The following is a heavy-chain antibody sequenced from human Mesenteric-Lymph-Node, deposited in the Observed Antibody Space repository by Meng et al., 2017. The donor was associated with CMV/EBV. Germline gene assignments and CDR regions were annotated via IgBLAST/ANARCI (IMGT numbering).Heavy chain of an antibody. CDR2: IYRGDNT. Sequence: VQSGVSGGGLVQPGGSLMLSCAASGFNVRDKYMSWVRQAPGKGLEWVCIIYRGDNTYYIDSVKDRFTVSRDNSKNTMYLQMNSLRVEDTAVYYCTGDSVSNPNLDYWGQGTLVTVSS. D-gene: IGHD3-10*01. J-gene: IGHJ4*02. CDR1: GFNVRDKY. CDR3: TGDSVSNPNLDY. V-gene: IGHV3-66*01.